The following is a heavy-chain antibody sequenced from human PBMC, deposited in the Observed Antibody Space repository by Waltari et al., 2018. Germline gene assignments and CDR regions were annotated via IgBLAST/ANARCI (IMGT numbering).Heavy chain of an antibody. J-gene: IGHJ6*02. CDR3: ARDQLAYGMDV. CDR2: IRSETYGGTR. CDR1: GFRVADYP. Sequence: ESGVWLVQVAGSWSLSCPGSGFRVADYPLSWCRQGPGKGLGWVGLIRSETYGGTRDYAASGKGRCSISRDDSKSIAYVQMSGLKTDDTGVYYCARDQLAYGMDVWGQGTTVTVS. V-gene: IGHV3-49*03. D-gene: IGHD2-2*01.